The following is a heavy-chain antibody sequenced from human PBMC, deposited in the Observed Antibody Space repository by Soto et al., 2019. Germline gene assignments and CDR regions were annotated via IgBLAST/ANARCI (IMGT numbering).Heavy chain of an antibody. Sequence: EVQLLESGGGLVQPGGSLRLSCAASGFTFSSYAMSWVRQAPGKGLEWVSAISGSGGSTYYADSVKGRFTISRDNSKNTLYLQMNSLRAEDTAVYYCAKDLYDYIWGSYRYEGDAFDIWGQGTMVTVSS. J-gene: IGHJ3*02. CDR3: AKDLYDYIWGSYRYEGDAFDI. V-gene: IGHV3-23*01. CDR1: GFTFSSYA. CDR2: ISGSGGST. D-gene: IGHD3-16*02.